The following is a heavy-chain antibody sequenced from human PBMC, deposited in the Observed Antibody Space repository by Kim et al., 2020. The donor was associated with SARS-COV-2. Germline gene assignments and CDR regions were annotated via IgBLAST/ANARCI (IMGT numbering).Heavy chain of an antibody. CDR2: INGDGSST. V-gene: IGHV3-74*01. CDR1: GFTFSSYW. J-gene: IGHJ3*02. D-gene: IGHD2-21*02. Sequence: GGSLRLSCTASGFTFSSYWMHWVRQAPGKGLVWVSRINGDGSSTSYADSVKGRVTISRDNAKNTLYLQMNSLRADDTAVYFCARDYGGNSRIDAFDIWGQGTLVTVSS. CDR3: ARDYGGNSRIDAFDI.